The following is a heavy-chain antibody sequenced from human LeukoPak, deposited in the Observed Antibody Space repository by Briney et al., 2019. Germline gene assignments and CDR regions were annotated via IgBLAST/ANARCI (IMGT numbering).Heavy chain of an antibody. CDR2: ISGGSGST. D-gene: IGHD1-26*01. CDR1: GFTFSSYA. CDR3: TTDEPHPRTVGGIRYYYFGMDV. J-gene: IGHJ6*02. Sequence: GGSLRLSCAASGFTFSSYAMSWVRQAPGKGLAWVSTISGGSGSTYCADSVKGRFTISRDNSKNTLYLQMNSLKTEDTAMYYCTTDEPHPRTVGGIRYYYFGMDVWGQGTTVTVS. V-gene: IGHV3-23*01.